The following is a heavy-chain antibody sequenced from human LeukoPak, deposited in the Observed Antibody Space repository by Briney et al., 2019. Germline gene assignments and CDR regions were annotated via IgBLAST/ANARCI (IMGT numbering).Heavy chain of an antibody. CDR3: TKDRVGNPFFYQMDV. J-gene: IGHJ6*04. D-gene: IGHD2/OR15-2a*01. CDR2: IGGKGTAT. Sequence: GGSLRLACAASGFTFSDYAMSWVRQAPGKGLEWVSGIGGKGTATYYADSVKGRFTISRDTSKKRLYLQMNNLRVEDTAVYYCTKDRVGNPFFYQMDVWGKGTTVTVSS. V-gene: IGHV3-23*01. CDR1: GFTFSDYA.